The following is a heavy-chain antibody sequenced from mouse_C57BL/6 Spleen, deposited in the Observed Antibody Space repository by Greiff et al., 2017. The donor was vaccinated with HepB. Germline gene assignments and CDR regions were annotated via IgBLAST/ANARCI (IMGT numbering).Heavy chain of an antibody. J-gene: IGHJ1*03. CDR3: TRDYDYHWYFDV. V-gene: IGHV1-15*01. D-gene: IGHD2-4*01. CDR2: IDPETGGT. Sequence: VQLQQSGAELVRPGASVTLSCKASGYTFTDYEMHWVKQTPVHGLEWIGAIDPETGGTAYNQKFKGKAILTADKSSSTAYMELRILTSEDSAVYYCTRDYDYHWYFDVWGTGTTVTVAS. CDR1: GYTFTDYE.